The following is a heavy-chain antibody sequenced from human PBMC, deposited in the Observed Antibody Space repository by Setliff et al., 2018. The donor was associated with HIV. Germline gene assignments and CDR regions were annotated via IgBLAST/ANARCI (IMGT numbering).Heavy chain of an antibody. D-gene: IGHD3-22*01. J-gene: IGHJ4*02. CDR3: ARLTPYPNYYDSSGYFDC. Sequence: LSLTCIVSGASISTSRWWSWVRQPPGKRPQWIGEIDESGTTNYNPSLRSRVTISVDTSKNQFSLKLSSVTAADTAVYYCARLTPYPNYYDSSGYFDCWGQGTLVTVSS. CDR2: IDESGTT. V-gene: IGHV4-4*02. CDR1: GASISTSRW.